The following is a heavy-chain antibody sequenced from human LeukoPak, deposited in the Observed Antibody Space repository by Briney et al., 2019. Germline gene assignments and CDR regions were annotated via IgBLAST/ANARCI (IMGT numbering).Heavy chain of an antibody. Sequence: ASVKVSCKASGGTFSSYAISWVRQAPGQGLEWMGWMNPNSGNTGYAQKFQGRVTITRNTSISTAYMELSSLRSEDTAVYYCARVDYSNYGFDPWGQGTLVTVSS. D-gene: IGHD4-11*01. J-gene: IGHJ5*02. CDR3: ARVDYSNYGFDP. V-gene: IGHV1-8*03. CDR1: GGTFSSYA. CDR2: MNPNSGNT.